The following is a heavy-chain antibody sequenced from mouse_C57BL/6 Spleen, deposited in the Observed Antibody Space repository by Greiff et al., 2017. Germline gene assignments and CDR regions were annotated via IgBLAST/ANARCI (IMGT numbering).Heavy chain of an antibody. CDR1: GYTFTSYW. D-gene: IGHD2-1*01. V-gene: IGHV1-50*01. Sequence: VQLQQPGAELVKPGASVKLSCKASGYTFTSYWMQWVKQRPGQGLEWIGEIDPSDSYTNYNQKFKGKATLTVDTSSSTAYMQLSSLTSEDSAVYYWAPFYYGNYGAMDYWGQGTSVTVSS. CDR3: APFYYGNYGAMDY. J-gene: IGHJ4*01. CDR2: IDPSDSYT.